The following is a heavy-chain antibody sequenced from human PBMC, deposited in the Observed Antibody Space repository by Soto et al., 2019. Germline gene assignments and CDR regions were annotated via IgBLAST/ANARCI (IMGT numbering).Heavy chain of an antibody. D-gene: IGHD6-25*01. Sequence: ASVKVSCKASGYTFTDYHIHWVRQAPGQSLEFMGWISANNGGAGSAQQFQGRVTVTRDTSITTVYMELSNLRSDDTAVYYCAREGGSETLQPSYNWFDTWGQGTLVTVSS. CDR3: AREGGSETLQPSYNWFDT. CDR1: GYTFTDYH. CDR2: ISANNGGA. V-gene: IGHV1-2*02. J-gene: IGHJ5*02.